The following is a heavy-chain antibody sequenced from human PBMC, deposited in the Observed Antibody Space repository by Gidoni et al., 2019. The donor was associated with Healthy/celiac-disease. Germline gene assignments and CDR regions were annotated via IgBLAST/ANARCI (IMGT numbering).Heavy chain of an antibody. V-gene: IGHV4-34*01. J-gene: IGHJ4*02. Sequence: QVQLQQWGAGLLKPSETLSLTCAVYGGSFSGYYWSWIRQPPGKGLEWIGEINHSGSTNYTPSLKSRVTISVDTSKNQFSLKLSSVTAADTAVYYCAREISSSWPYFDYWGQGTLVTVSS. D-gene: IGHD6-13*01. CDR3: AREISSSWPYFDY. CDR1: GGSFSGYY. CDR2: INHSGST.